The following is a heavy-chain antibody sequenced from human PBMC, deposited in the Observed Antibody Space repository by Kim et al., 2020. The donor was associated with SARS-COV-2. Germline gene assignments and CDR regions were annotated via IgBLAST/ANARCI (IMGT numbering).Heavy chain of an antibody. Sequence: SRVTISVDTSKNQFSLKLSSVTAADTAVYYCARLPRLRQQLVPYYYGMDVWGQGTTVTVSS. V-gene: IGHV4-34*01. CDR3: ARLPRLRQQLVPYYYGMDV. D-gene: IGHD6-13*01. J-gene: IGHJ6*02.